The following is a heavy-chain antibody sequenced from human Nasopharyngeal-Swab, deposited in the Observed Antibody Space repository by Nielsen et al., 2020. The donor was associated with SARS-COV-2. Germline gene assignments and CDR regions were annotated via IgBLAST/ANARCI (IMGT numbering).Heavy chain of an antibody. J-gene: IGHJ4*02. CDR3: AKLITMVRGDDY. CDR2: ISYDGSNK. CDR1: GFTFSSYG. V-gene: IGHV3-30*18. D-gene: IGHD3-10*01. Sequence: LSLTCAASGFTFSSYGMHWVRQAPGKGLEWVAVISYDGSNKYYADSVKGRFTISRDNSKNTLYPQMNSLRAEDTAVYYCAKLITMVRGDDYWGQGTLVTVSS.